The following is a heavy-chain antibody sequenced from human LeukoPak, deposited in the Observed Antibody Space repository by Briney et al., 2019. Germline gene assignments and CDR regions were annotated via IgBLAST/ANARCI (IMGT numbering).Heavy chain of an antibody. CDR2: GYYSGST. V-gene: IGHV4-39*01. CDR3: ASGEPYDSSGYYLFDY. Sequence: SETLSLTCTISGGSISSNNYYWGWIRQPPGKGLEWIGCGYYSGSTYYNPSLKSRVTISIDMSKNQFSLKLTSVTAADTAVYYCASGEPYDSSGYYLFDYWGQGTLVTVSS. J-gene: IGHJ4*02. CDR1: GGSISSNNYY. D-gene: IGHD3-22*01.